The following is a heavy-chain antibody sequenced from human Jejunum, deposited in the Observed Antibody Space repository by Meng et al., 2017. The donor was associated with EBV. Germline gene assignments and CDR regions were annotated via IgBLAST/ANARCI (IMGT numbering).Heavy chain of an antibody. CDR3: ARASSERLLDY. J-gene: IGHJ4*02. D-gene: IGHD1-14*01. CDR1: TAFICSYEG. CDR2: FNQVGRT. Sequence: DRGLLNPPGTLSLPVVVPTAFICSYEGWSWVRQPPGKGLEWLEEFNQVGRTYYNPSLKSRVTISIDTSKSQFSLRLNSMTAADTAVYYCARASSERLLDYWGQGTLVTVSS. V-gene: IGHV4-4*03.